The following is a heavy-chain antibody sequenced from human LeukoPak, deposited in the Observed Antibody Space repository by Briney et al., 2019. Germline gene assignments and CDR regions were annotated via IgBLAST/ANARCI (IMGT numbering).Heavy chain of an antibody. Sequence: PGGSLRLSCAASGFTFSSYAMSWVRQTPGRGLEWVSAITSSADSTYYADSVKGRFTISRDNSKNTLYLQMNSLRAEDTAVYYCAKGRGFTYAYDYWGQGTLVTVSS. CDR1: GFTFSSYA. CDR2: ITSSADST. CDR3: AKGRGFTYAYDY. D-gene: IGHD2-2*01. V-gene: IGHV3-23*01. J-gene: IGHJ4*02.